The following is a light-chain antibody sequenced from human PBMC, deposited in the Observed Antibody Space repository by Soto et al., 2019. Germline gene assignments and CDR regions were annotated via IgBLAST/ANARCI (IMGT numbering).Light chain of an antibody. J-gene: IGLJ3*02. V-gene: IGLV2-14*01. CDR3: SSYTTSTTWV. Sequence: QSALTQPASVSGSPGKSIAISCTGTNSDVGGYNYVSWYQHHPGKAPKLMIYEVSNRPSGVSNRFSGSKSGNTASLTISGLQAEDEADYYCSSYTTSTTWVFGGGTKLTVL. CDR2: EVS. CDR1: NSDVGGYNY.